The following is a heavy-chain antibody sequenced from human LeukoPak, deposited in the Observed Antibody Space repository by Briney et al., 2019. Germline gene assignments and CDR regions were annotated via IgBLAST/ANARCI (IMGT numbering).Heavy chain of an antibody. CDR2: ISWNNNDI. CDR1: GFRFADYG. D-gene: IGHD4-17*01. Sequence: GGSLRLSCAASGFRFADYGMHWVRQAPGKGLEWVSGISWNNNDIGYADSVKGRFTISRDNAKDSVYLQMNSLRVEDTALYYCTKAPGVTTGWFDPWGQGTLVTVSS. CDR3: TKAPGVTTGWFDP. J-gene: IGHJ5*02. V-gene: IGHV3-9*01.